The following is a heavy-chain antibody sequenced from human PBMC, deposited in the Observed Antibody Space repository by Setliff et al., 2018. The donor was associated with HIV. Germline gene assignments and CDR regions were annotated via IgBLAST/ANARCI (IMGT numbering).Heavy chain of an antibody. CDR1: GGPITSNTYF. CDR3: ARRRGQKATGWYYFDF. J-gene: IGHJ4*02. Sequence: KTSETLSLTCSVSGGPITSNTYFWDWIRQAPGKGLEWIGSIYHSGNTYYNPSLKSRVSISVDTSKRQFSPKLTSVTAGDSALYYCARRRGQKATGWYYFDFWGQGALVTVSS. D-gene: IGHD6-19*01. CDR2: IYHSGNT. V-gene: IGHV4-39*01.